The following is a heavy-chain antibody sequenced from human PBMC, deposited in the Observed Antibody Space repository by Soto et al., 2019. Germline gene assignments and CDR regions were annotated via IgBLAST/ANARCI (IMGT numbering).Heavy chain of an antibody. CDR3: ARVDRYYYYGMDV. V-gene: IGHV4-31*03. J-gene: IGHJ6*02. Sequence: QVQLQESGPGLVKPSQTMSLTCTVSGGSIGSGGYYWSWIRQHPGKGLEWLGYIYYSGSTYYNPSLKSRVTILVDTSKNQFSLKLYSVTAADTAVYYCARVDRYYYYGMDVWGQGTTVTVSS. CDR2: IYYSGST. CDR1: GGSIGSGGYY.